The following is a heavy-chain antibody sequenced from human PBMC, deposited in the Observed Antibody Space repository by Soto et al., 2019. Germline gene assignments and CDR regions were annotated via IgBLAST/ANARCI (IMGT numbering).Heavy chain of an antibody. D-gene: IGHD6-19*01. J-gene: IGHJ6*02. CDR1: EFTFSSYA. Sequence: GGSLRLSCAASEFTFSSYAMHWVRQAPGKGLEGVAIISYDGSNKYYADSVKGRFTISRDNFKSTLYLQMNSLRAEDTAVYYCARGQWLQFGSIFHYYGVDVWGQGTTVTVSS. V-gene: IGHV3-30-3*01. CDR2: ISYDGSNK. CDR3: ARGQWLQFGSIFHYYGVDV.